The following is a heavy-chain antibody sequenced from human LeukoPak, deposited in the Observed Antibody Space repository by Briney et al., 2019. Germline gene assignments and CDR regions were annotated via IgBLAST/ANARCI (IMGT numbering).Heavy chain of an antibody. CDR1: GFTFSTYA. CDR3: AKERKEVVLLWFGELGS. V-gene: IGHV3-23*01. J-gene: IGHJ4*02. D-gene: IGHD3-10*01. CDR2: ISGSGDGT. Sequence: GGSLRLSCTASGFTFSTYAMSWVRQAPGKGLEWVSAISGSGDGTYYADSVKGRFTISRDNSRNTVFLQINSLRAEDTAVYYCAKERKEVVLLWFGELGSWGQGTLVTVSS.